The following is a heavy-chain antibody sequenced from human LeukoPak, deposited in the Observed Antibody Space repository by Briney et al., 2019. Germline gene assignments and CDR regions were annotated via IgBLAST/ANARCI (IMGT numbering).Heavy chain of an antibody. CDR2: IYHSGST. CDR3: ARVYDPYSESTRGPFDI. Sequence: SETLSLTCAVSGYSISSGYYWGWIRQTPGKGLEWIGSIYHSGSTDYNPSLKSRVTISVVRSNNQFSLKLTSVTAADTALYYCARVYDPYSESTRGPFDIWGQGTMVIVSS. J-gene: IGHJ3*02. D-gene: IGHD1-1*01. CDR1: GYSISSGYY. V-gene: IGHV4-38-2*01.